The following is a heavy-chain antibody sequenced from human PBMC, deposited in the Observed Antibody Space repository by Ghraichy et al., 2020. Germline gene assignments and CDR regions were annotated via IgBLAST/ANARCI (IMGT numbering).Heavy chain of an antibody. CDR2: IYYSGST. J-gene: IGHJ4*02. D-gene: IGHD6-6*01. CDR1: GGSISSGDYY. Sequence: SQTLSLTCTVSGGSISSGDYYWSWIRQPPGKGLEWIGYIYYSGSTYYNPSLKSRVTISVDTSKNQFSLKLSSVTAADTAVYYCARSPSIHASPFDYWGQGTLVTVSS. CDR3: ARSPSIHASPFDY. V-gene: IGHV4-30-4*01.